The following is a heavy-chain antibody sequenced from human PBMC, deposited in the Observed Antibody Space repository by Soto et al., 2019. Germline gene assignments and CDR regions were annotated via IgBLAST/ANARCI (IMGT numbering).Heavy chain of an antibody. Sequence: QVQLVESGGGVVQPGRSLRLSCAASGFTFSSYAMHWVRQAPGKGLEWVAVISYDGSNKYYADSVKGRFTISRDNSKNTLYLQMNSLRAEDTAVYYCARGGYCSGGSCPRYYGMDVWGQGTTVTVSS. D-gene: IGHD2-15*01. J-gene: IGHJ6*02. CDR3: ARGGYCSGGSCPRYYGMDV. CDR1: GFTFSSYA. CDR2: ISYDGSNK. V-gene: IGHV3-30-3*01.